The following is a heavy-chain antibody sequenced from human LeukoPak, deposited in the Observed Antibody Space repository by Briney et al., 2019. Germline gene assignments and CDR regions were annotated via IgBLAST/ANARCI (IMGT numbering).Heavy chain of an antibody. CDR2: IKQDGSEK. CDR3: ARDSNIVVVVAATPLDY. Sequence: PGGSLRLSCAASGFTFSSYWMGWVRQAPGKGLEWVANIKQDGSEKYYVDSVKGRFTISRDNAKNSLYLQMNSLRAEDTAVYYCARDSNIVVVVAATPLDYWGQGTLVTVSS. CDR1: GFTFSSYW. J-gene: IGHJ4*02. D-gene: IGHD2-15*01. V-gene: IGHV3-7*01.